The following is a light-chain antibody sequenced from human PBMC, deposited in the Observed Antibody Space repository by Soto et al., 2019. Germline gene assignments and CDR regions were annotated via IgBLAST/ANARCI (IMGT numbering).Light chain of an antibody. CDR2: RNN. CDR3: AAWDDSLSGSYV. Sequence: QSVLTQPPSASGTPGQRVTISCSGSSSTIGSNYVYWYQQLPGTAPKLLMYRNNKRPSGVPDRFSGSKSGTSASLAISGLRSEDEADYYCAAWDDSLSGSYVFGTGTKVTVL. J-gene: IGLJ1*01. V-gene: IGLV1-47*01. CDR1: SSTIGSNY.